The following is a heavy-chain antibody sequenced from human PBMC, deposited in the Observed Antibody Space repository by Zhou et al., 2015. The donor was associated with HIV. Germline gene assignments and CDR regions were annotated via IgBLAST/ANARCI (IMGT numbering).Heavy chain of an antibody. V-gene: IGHV1-69*01. D-gene: IGHD3-16*01. J-gene: IGHJ4*02. Sequence: QMQLVQSGADVKKPGSSMAVSCKASGGSFSSYTFAWVRQAPGQGLEWMGGIIPVFGTTHYAQKFQDRVTITADESTTTVYLAISSLRSDDTAVYYCAGDSDVSGPIAFDHWGQGTLVTVSS. CDR3: AGDSDVSGPIAFDH. CDR1: GGSFSSYT. CDR2: IIPVFGTT.